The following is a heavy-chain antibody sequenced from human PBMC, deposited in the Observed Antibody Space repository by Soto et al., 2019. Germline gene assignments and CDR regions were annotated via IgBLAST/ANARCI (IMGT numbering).Heavy chain of an antibody. D-gene: IGHD2-15*01. CDR3: ARYCSGGSCYSWRSGSNYYYYGMDV. Sequence: SGPTLVNPTQTLTLTCTFSGFSLSTSGMCVSWIRQPPGKALEWLALIDWDDDKYYSTSLKTRLTISKDTSKNQVVLTMTNMDPVDTATYYCARYCSGGSCYSWRSGSNYYYYGMDVWAQETTVTVSS. CDR2: IDWDDDK. V-gene: IGHV2-70*01. CDR1: GFSLSTSGMC. J-gene: IGHJ6*02.